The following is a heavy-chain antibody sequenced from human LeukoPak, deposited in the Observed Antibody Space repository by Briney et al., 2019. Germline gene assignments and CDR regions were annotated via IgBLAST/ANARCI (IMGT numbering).Heavy chain of an antibody. D-gene: IGHD6-13*01. CDR1: GYTFTSYG. CDR2: IIPIFGTA. Sequence: SVKVSCKASGYTFTSYGISWVRQAPGQGLEWMGGIIPIFGTANYAQKFQGRVTITADESTSTAYMELSSLRSEDTAVYYCAREWYSSTHSYGMDVWGQGTTVTVSS. V-gene: IGHV1-69*13. J-gene: IGHJ6*02. CDR3: AREWYSSTHSYGMDV.